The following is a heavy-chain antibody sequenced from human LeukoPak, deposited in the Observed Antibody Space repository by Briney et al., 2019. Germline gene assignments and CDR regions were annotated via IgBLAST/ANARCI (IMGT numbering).Heavy chain of an antibody. J-gene: IGHJ3*02. CDR2: ISSSSSFI. CDR3: ASETKRGYSYGSPTDAFDI. CDR1: GFTFSHYS. D-gene: IGHD5-18*01. Sequence: GGSLGLSCAVSGFTFSHYSMTWVRQAPGKGLEWVSSISSSSSFIYYADSVKGRFTISRDNAKKSLYLQMNSLRAEDTAVYYCASETKRGYSYGSPTDAFDIWGQGTMVTVSS. V-gene: IGHV3-21*01.